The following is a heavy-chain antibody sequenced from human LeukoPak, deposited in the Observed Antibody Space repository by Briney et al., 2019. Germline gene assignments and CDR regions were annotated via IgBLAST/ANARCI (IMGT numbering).Heavy chain of an antibody. CDR2: IIPILGIA. V-gene: IGHV1-69*04. CDR1: GGTFGSYA. J-gene: IGHJ4*02. Sequence: ASVKVSCKASGGTFGSYAISWVRQAPGQGLEWMGRIIPILGIANYAQKFQGRVTITADKSTSTAYMELSSLRSEDTAVYYCVRDPGYYDSSGSADYWGQGTLVTVSS. CDR3: VRDPGYYDSSGSADY. D-gene: IGHD3-22*01.